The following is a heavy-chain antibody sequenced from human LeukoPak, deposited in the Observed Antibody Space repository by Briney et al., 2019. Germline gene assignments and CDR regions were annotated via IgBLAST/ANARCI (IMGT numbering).Heavy chain of an antibody. CDR3: ARVGGDSSGFDY. CDR1: GFTFSSYG. V-gene: IGHV3-21*01. Sequence: SGGSLRLSCAASGFTFSSYGMSWVRQAPGKGLEWVSSISSSSSYIYYADSVKGRFTISRDNAKNSLYLQMNSLRAEDTAVYYCARVGGDSSGFDYWGQGTLVTVSS. CDR2: ISSSSSYI. J-gene: IGHJ4*02. D-gene: IGHD6-19*01.